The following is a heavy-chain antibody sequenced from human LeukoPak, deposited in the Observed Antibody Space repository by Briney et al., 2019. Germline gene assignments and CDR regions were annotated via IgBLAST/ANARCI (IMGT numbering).Heavy chain of an antibody. CDR2: ISSSSSYI. V-gene: IGHV3-21*01. CDR1: VFTFSSYS. CDR3: ARVQTYYYDSSGWDAFDI. D-gene: IGHD3-22*01. J-gene: IGHJ3*02. Sequence: GGSLRLSCAASVFTFSSYSMNWVRQAPGKGLEWVSSISSSSSYIYYADSVKGRFTISRDNAKNSLYLQMNSLRAEDTAVYYCARVQTYYYDSSGWDAFDIWGQGTMVTVSS.